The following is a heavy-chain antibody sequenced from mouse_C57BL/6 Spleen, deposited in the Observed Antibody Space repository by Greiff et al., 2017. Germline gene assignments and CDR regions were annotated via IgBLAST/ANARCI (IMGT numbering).Heavy chain of an antibody. J-gene: IGHJ4*01. CDR1: GFTFSHYW. CDR2: IRLQSDNHAT. V-gene: IGHV6-3*01. Sequence: EVKLVESGGGLVQPGGSMKLSCVASGFTFSHYWLNWVRPSPETGLDWVAQIRLQSDNHATHYAESVKGRFTISRDDSKSSVYLQINNLRAQDTGIYYCTVYSNYAMYYCGQGTSVTVSS. D-gene: IGHD2-5*01. CDR3: TVYSNYAMYY.